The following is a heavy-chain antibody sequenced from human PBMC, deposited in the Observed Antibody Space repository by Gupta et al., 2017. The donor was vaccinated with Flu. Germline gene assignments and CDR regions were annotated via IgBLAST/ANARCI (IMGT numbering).Heavy chain of an antibody. J-gene: IGHJ4*02. V-gene: IGHV3-74*03. D-gene: IGHD4-17*01. Sequence: EMQLVESGGGLVQPGGSLRLSCAASGFTISSSYLQWVRQAPGKGLVWVSRINPDGSSTTYAESVKGRFTISRDNAKNTLYLQMNSLGDDDTAVYYCATVTSGCWGQGTLVTVSS. CDR3: ATVTSGC. CDR1: GFTISSSY. CDR2: INPDGSST.